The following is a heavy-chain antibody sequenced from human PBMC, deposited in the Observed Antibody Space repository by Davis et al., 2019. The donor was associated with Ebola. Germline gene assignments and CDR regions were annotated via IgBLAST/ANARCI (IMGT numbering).Heavy chain of an antibody. CDR3: ASWLGIRFLEWLPNYYYYGMDV. Sequence: SVKVSCKASGGTFSSYAISWVRQAPGQGLEWMGGIIPIFGTANYAQKFQGRVTTTADESTSTAYMELSSLRSEDTAVYYCASWLGIRFLEWLPNYYYYGMDVWGQGTTVTVSS. V-gene: IGHV1-69*13. J-gene: IGHJ6*02. CDR2: IIPIFGTA. D-gene: IGHD3-3*01. CDR1: GGTFSSYA.